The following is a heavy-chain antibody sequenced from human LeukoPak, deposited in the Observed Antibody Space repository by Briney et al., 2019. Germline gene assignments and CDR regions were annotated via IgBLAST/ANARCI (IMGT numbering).Heavy chain of an antibody. J-gene: IGHJ5*02. V-gene: IGHV5-51*01. CDR2: IYPGDSDT. D-gene: IGHD2-2*01. CDR1: GYSFTSYW. CDR3: ARLVPIVVVPAADNWFDP. Sequence: GGALRLSCKGSGYSFTSYWIGWVPQMPGKGLEWMGIIYPGDSDTIYSPSFQGQVTISADKAISTAYLQWSSLKASDTAMYYCARLVPIVVVPAADNWFDPWGQGTLVTVSS.